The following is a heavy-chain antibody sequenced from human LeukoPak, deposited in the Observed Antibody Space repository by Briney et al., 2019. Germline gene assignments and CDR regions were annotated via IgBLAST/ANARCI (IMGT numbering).Heavy chain of an antibody. Sequence: PGGSLRLSCAASGFTSMNYAMNWVRQAPGKGLEWVSVLIGSSGSTDYADSVKGRFTISRDTSKNTVFLQMNSLRAEDTAIYYCAKGAYDYIEMGYFDYWGQGTLVTVSS. CDR2: LIGSSGST. CDR1: GFTSMNYA. V-gene: IGHV3-23*01. CDR3: AKGAYDYIEMGYFDY. D-gene: IGHD5-12*01. J-gene: IGHJ4*02.